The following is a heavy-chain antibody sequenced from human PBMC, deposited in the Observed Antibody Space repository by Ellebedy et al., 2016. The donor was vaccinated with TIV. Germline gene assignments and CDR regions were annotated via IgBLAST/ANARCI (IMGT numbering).Heavy chain of an antibody. Sequence: MPGGSLRLSCTVSGGSISSYYWSWIRQPPGKGLEWIGYIYYSGSTNYNPSLKSRVTISVDTSKNQFSLKLSSVTAADTAVYYCARDSGLRYLRGFDPWGQGTLVTVSS. CDR1: GGSISSYY. J-gene: IGHJ5*02. CDR3: ARDSGLRYLRGFDP. V-gene: IGHV4-59*01. D-gene: IGHD1-26*01. CDR2: IYYSGST.